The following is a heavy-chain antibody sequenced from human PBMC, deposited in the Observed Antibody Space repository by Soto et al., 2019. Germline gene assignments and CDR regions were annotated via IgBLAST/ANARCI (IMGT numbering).Heavy chain of an antibody. CDR2: IDPSDSYT. CDR1: GYSFTSYW. D-gene: IGHD2-2*01. Sequence: EVQLVQSGAEVKKPGESLRISCKGSGYSFTSYWISWVRQMPGKGLEWMGRIDPSDSYTNYSPSFQGHVTISADKSISTAYLQWSSLKASDTAMYYCARRVAVVVPAALDDPFDIWGQGTMVTVSS. CDR3: ARRVAVVVPAALDDPFDI. V-gene: IGHV5-10-1*03. J-gene: IGHJ3*02.